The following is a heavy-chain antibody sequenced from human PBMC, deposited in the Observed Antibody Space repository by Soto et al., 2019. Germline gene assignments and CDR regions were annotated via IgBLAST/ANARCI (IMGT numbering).Heavy chain of an antibody. Sequence: QVQLQESGPGLVKPSETLSLTCTPSGDYITSHYWSWIGQPPGKGLEWIGYDYYDATTDSNPSLKSRVTISLDTSKNQIALSLTSVTAADTAVYYCARPKGIAPAVWYFDLWGRGTLVTVSS. V-gene: IGHV4-59*08. J-gene: IGHJ2*01. D-gene: IGHD6-13*01. CDR3: ARPKGIAPAVWYFDL. CDR2: DYYDATT. CDR1: GDYITSHY.